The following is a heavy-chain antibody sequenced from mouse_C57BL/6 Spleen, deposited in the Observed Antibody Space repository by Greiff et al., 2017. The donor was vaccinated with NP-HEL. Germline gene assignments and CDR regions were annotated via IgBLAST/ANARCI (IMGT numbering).Heavy chain of an antibody. Sequence: QVQLQQPGPELVRPGASVKISCKASGYAFTSSWMNWVKQRPVKGLEWIGRIYPSDGDTNYNGKFKGKATLTADKSSSTAYMQLSSLTSEDSAVYVCARSACESSYDWYFDVWGTGTTVTVSS. CDR2: IYPSDGDT. CDR1: GYAFTSSW. V-gene: IGHV1-82*01. J-gene: IGHJ1*03. D-gene: IGHD1-1*01. CDR3: ARSACESSYDWYFDV.